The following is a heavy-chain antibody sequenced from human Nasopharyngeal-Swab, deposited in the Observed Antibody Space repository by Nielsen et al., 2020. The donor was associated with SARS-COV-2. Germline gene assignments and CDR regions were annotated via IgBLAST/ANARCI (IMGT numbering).Heavy chain of an antibody. CDR2: IYYSGST. D-gene: IGHD3-22*01. V-gene: IGHV4-30-4*01. Sequence: SETLSLTCTVSGGSISSGDYYWSWIRQPPGKGLEWIGYIYYSGSTYYNPSPKSRVTIPVDTSKNQFSLKLSSVTAAGTAVYYCARGSTYYYDSTLSEIDYWGQGTLVTVSS. CDR3: ARGSTYYYDSTLSEIDY. J-gene: IGHJ4*02. CDR1: GGSISSGDYY.